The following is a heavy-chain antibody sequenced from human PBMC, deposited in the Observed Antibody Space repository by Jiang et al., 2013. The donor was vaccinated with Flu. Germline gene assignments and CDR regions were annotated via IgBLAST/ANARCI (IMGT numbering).Heavy chain of an antibody. CDR2: INPSGGTT. J-gene: IGHJ3*02. CDR3: ATRSPYNYDSGGYYFDALDI. Sequence: QSGAEVKKPGASMKVSCKASGYSFTNFLTHWVRQAPGQGLEWMGIINPSGGTTSYAQKFQGRVTMARDTPTGTVYMELSSLRSEDTAVYYCATRSPYNYDSGGYYFDALDIWGQGTMVTVSS. CDR1: GYSFTNFL. V-gene: IGHV1-46*01. D-gene: IGHD3-22*01.